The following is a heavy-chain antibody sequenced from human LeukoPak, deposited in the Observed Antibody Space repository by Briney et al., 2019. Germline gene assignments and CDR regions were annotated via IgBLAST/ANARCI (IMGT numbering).Heavy chain of an antibody. CDR2: ISGSGANS. J-gene: IGHJ3*02. V-gene: IGHV3-23*01. Sequence: EAGGSLRLSCAASGFTFSNYAMSWVRQAPGKGLEWVSGISGSGANSYYADSVKGRFTISRDNAKNSLYLQMNSLRAEDTAVYYCARETTISSDAFDIWGQGTMVTVSS. CDR1: GFTFSNYA. CDR3: ARETTISSDAFDI. D-gene: IGHD1-14*01.